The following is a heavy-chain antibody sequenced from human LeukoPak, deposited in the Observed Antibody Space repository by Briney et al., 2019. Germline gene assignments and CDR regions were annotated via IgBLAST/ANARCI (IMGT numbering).Heavy chain of an antibody. J-gene: IGHJ4*02. V-gene: IGHV4-38-2*01. D-gene: IGHD3-22*01. Sequence: PSETLSLTCAVSGYSISTGYYWSWIRQPPGKGLEWIGSVYHSGSTYYNPSLKSRVTISVDTSKNQFSLKLSSLTAADTAVYYCARADYYDSSGCDYWGQGTLVTVSS. CDR3: ARADYYDSSGCDY. CDR1: GYSISTGYY. CDR2: VYHSGST.